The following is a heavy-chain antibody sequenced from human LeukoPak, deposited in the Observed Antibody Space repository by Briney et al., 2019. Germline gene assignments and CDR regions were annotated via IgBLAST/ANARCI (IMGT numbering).Heavy chain of an antibody. CDR2: IYYSGST. CDR3: ARRYCYGGSCYSAHDY. J-gene: IGHJ4*02. Sequence: SETLSLTCTVSGGSINGYYWTWIRQPPGEGLAWIGYIYYSGSTKYNPSLKSRVTISVDTSKNQFSLKLSSVTAADTAVYYCARRYCYGGSCYSAHDYWGQGTLVTVSS. D-gene: IGHD2-15*01. V-gene: IGHV4-59*08. CDR1: GGSINGYY.